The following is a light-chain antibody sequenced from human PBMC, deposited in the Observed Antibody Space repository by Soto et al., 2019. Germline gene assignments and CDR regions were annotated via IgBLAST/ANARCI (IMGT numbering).Light chain of an antibody. CDR2: EVS. CDR1: HSLLHSDGKTY. V-gene: IGKV2D-29*02. J-gene: IGKJ2*01. Sequence: DIGMTQTPLSVSVTPGQPSSISCKASHSLLHSDGKTYLYWYLQKPGQSLQLLIYEVSNSIFAVPDRFSGSGSGTDFTLKISRVADEDVGVYYCMQSIQLSYTFGQGTKVDIK. CDR3: MQSIQLSYT.